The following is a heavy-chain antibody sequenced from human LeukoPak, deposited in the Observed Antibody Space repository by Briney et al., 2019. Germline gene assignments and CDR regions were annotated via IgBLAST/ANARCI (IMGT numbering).Heavy chain of an antibody. D-gene: IGHD3-10*01. CDR3: ARATMVRGVINPPLSV. J-gene: IGHJ4*02. CDR1: GGSISSGGYS. CDR2: IYHSGST. Sequence: TSETLSLTCAVSGGSISSGGYSWSWIRQPPGKGLEWIGYIYHSGSTYYNPSLKSRVTISVDRSKNQFSLKLSSVTAADTAVYYCARATMVRGVINPPLSVWGQGTLVTVSS. V-gene: IGHV4-30-2*01.